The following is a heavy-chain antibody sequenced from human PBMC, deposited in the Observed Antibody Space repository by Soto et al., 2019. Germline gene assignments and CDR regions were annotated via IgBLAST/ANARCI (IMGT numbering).Heavy chain of an antibody. Sequence: QVQLVQSGAEVKMPGASVKVSCKASGYTFTDYGINWVRQATGQGLEWMGWMNPKSGDTVYAQKFPGRGSMTMATSISTAYMELNSLKSEDTAVYYCARGGYSVVGATAYWGQGTLVTVSS. V-gene: IGHV1-8*01. CDR3: ARGGYSVVGATAY. D-gene: IGHD1-26*01. CDR1: GYTFTDYG. CDR2: MNPKSGDT. J-gene: IGHJ4*02.